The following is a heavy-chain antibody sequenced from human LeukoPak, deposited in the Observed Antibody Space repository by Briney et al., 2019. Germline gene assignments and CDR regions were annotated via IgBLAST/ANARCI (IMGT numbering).Heavy chain of an antibody. V-gene: IGHV3-74*01. J-gene: IGHJ4*02. CDR1: GFTFSSYW. CDR3: ARGRGAWPPNFDY. Sequence: PGGSLRLSCAASGFTFSSYWVHWVRQAPGKGLVWVPRINSDGSTTTYADSVKGRFTISRDNAKNTLYLQMNSLRAEDTAVYYCARGRGAWPPNFDYWGQGTLVTVSP. CDR2: INSDGSTT. D-gene: IGHD4-17*01.